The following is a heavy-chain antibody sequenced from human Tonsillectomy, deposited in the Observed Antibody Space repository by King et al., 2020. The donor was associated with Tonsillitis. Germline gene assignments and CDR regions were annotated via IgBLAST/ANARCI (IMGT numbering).Heavy chain of an antibody. J-gene: IGHJ4*02. Sequence: QLVESGGVVVQPGGSLRLSCAASGFTFDDYTMHWVRQAPGKGLEWVSLISWDGGSTYYADSVKGRFTISRDNSKNSPYLQMNSLRTEDTALYYCAKDRGSGSYYQYYFDYWGQGTLVTVSS. CDR3: AKDRGSGSYYQYYFDY. CDR1: GFTFDDYT. CDR2: ISWDGGST. V-gene: IGHV3-43*01. D-gene: IGHD3-10*01.